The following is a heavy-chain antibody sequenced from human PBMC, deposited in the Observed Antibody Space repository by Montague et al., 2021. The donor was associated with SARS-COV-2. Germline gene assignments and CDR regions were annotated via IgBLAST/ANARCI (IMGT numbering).Heavy chain of an antibody. CDR3: VRGERGAWYIHYFDY. Sequence: SETLSLTCTVSGDSISIYYWSWIRQPPGKGLEWIGCVYSSGSTNYNPSLKSRVIISVDTPKNQLSLKLMSVTAADTAVYYCVRGERGAWYIHYFDYWGQGALGTVS. CDR2: VYSSGST. CDR1: GDSISIYY. J-gene: IGHJ4*02. D-gene: IGHD6-19*01. V-gene: IGHV4-59*13.